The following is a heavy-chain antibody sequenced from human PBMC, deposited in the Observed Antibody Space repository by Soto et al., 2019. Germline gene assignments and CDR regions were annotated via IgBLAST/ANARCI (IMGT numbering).Heavy chain of an antibody. CDR2: IYYSGST. V-gene: IGHV4-30-4*01. D-gene: IGHD3-10*01. Sequence: SETLSLTCTVSGGSISSGDYYWSWIRQSPGKGLEWIGYIYYSGSTYYNPSLKSRLTISVDTSKNQFSLKLSSVTAADTAVYYCARDGNYYGSGTFDPWGQGTLVTVSS. CDR3: ARDGNYYGSGTFDP. J-gene: IGHJ5*02. CDR1: GGSISSGDYY.